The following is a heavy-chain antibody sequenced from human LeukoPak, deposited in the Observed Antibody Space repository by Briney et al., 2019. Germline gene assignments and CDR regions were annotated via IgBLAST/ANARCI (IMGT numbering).Heavy chain of an antibody. CDR3: ARDKGPYWYFDL. Sequence: SETLSLTCTVSGGSISSYYWHWIREPPGKGLEWIGNIYNSGSPNYNPSLKSRVTISVDTSKNQISLRLSSVTAADTAVYYCARDKGPYWYFDLWGRGTLVTVSS. CDR2: IYNSGSP. V-gene: IGHV4-59*01. CDR1: GGSISSYY. J-gene: IGHJ2*01.